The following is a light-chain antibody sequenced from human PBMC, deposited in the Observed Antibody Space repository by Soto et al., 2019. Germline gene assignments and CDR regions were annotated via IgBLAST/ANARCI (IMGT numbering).Light chain of an antibody. V-gene: IGKV3-15*01. Sequence: EMVLTQSPATLSVSPGEGVTLSCRASQSVDINLAWYQQKPGQAPRLLIYGASTRATDMPGRFSGRGAGAEFTLTISSLQSEDFAVYYCQQYRSWPRTFGQGTKVDIK. CDR1: QSVDIN. CDR3: QQYRSWPRT. J-gene: IGKJ1*01. CDR2: GAS.